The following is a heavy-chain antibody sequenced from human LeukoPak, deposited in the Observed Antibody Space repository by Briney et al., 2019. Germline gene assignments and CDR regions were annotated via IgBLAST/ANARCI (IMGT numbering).Heavy chain of an antibody. V-gene: IGHV1-18*01. CDR2: ISAYYGDT. J-gene: IGHJ4*02. Sequence: ASVKVSCKTSGYIFGHNGISWVRQAPGQGPEWMGWISAYYGDTKYAQKFQGRVTMTRDTSTSTVHMELSGLRSEDTAVYYRARDQEAFDYWGQGTLVTVSS. CDR1: GYIFGHNG. CDR3: ARDQEAFDY.